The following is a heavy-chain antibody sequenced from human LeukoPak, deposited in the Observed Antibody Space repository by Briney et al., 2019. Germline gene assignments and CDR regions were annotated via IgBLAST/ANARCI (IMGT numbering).Heavy chain of an antibody. J-gene: IGHJ4*02. D-gene: IGHD4-23*01. CDR1: GYTFDDNY. V-gene: IGHV1-69-2*01. CDR3: TTTDVGNSPRDY. Sequence: ASVKVSCKASGYTFDDNYMHWVQQAPGKGPEWMGFVDPKDGETVYAEKFQDRVTLSADTSIDTAYMELSSLTSEDTAMYYCTTTDVGNSPRDYWGQGTLVTVSS. CDR2: VDPKDGET.